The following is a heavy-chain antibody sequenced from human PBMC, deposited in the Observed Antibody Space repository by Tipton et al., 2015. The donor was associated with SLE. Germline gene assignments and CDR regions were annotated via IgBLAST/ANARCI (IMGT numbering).Heavy chain of an antibody. CDR2: MFHSGTT. Sequence: TLSLTCEVSGYSITSDYYWGWIRQPPGEGLEWIGSMFHSGTTYHNPSLKSRVTISIDASNNQFSLKLSSVTAADTAVYYCARGGTLWYYYSYMDVWGKGTTVTVSS. J-gene: IGHJ6*03. CDR3: ARGGTLWYYYSYMDV. CDR1: GYSITSDYY. D-gene: IGHD3-16*01. V-gene: IGHV4-38-2*01.